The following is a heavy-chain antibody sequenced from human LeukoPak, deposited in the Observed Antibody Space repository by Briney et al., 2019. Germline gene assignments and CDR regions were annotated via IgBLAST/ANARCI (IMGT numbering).Heavy chain of an antibody. CDR2: IKSNIDGGTA. Sequence: GGSLRLSCAASGFTFSHAWMSWVRQAPGKGLEWVGRIKSNIDGGTADYAALVKARFTISRDDSRNMLYLQMNSLKTEDTAVYYCTPHYEGYFDDWGQGTLVTVSS. CDR1: GFTFSHAW. J-gene: IGHJ4*02. CDR3: TPHYEGYFDD. V-gene: IGHV3-15*01. D-gene: IGHD4-17*01.